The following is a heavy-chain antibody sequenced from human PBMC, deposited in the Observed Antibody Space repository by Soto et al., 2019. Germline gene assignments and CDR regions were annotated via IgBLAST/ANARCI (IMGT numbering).Heavy chain of an antibody. CDR3: ARATRPYYYYYGMDV. Sequence: GGSLRLSCAASGFTFSSYGMHWVRQAPGKGLEWVAVIWYDGSNKYYADSVKGRFTISRDNSKNTLYLQMNSLRAEDTAVYYCARATRPYYYYYGMDVWGQGTTVTVSS. J-gene: IGHJ6*02. V-gene: IGHV3-33*01. CDR1: GFTFSSYG. D-gene: IGHD6-6*01. CDR2: IWYDGSNK.